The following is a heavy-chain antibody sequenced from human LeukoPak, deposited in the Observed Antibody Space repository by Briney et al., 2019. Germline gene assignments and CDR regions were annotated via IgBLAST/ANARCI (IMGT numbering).Heavy chain of an antibody. D-gene: IGHD3-10*01. J-gene: IGHJ4*02. V-gene: IGHV4-59*08. CDR2: IYYSGST. Sequence: PSETLCLTCTVSGGSISSYYWSWIRQPPGKGLEWIGYIYYSGSTNYNPSLKSRVTISVDTSKNQFFLKLSSVTAADTAVYYCARLEGSYYVHYFDYWGQGTLVTVSS. CDR3: ARLEGSYYVHYFDY. CDR1: GGSISSYY.